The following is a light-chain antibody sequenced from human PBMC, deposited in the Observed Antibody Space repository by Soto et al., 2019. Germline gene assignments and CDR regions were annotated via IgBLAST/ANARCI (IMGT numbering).Light chain of an antibody. CDR1: QSVSSSY. CDR3: QQRSNWPPIT. Sequence: EVVLTQSPVTLSLSPGERATLSCRASQSVSSSYLAWYQQKPGQAPRLLIYDASNRATGIPARFSGSGSGTDFTLTISSLEPEDFAVYYCQQRSNWPPITFGQGTRLET. V-gene: IGKV3-11*01. CDR2: DAS. J-gene: IGKJ5*01.